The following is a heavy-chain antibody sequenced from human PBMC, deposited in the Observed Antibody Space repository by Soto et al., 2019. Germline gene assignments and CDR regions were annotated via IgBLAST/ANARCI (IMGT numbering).Heavy chain of an antibody. J-gene: IGHJ4*02. Sequence: ASVKVSCKASGYTFTSYAMHWVRQAPGQRLEWMGWINAGNGNTKYSQKFQGRVTITRDTFASTAYMELSSLRSEDTAVYYCARTYCGGDCYFDFDYWGQGTLVTVSS. D-gene: IGHD2-21*02. V-gene: IGHV1-3*01. CDR2: INAGNGNT. CDR3: ARTYCGGDCYFDFDY. CDR1: GYTFTSYA.